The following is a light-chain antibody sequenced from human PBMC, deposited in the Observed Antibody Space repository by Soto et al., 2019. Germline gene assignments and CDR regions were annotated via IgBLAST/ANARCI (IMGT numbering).Light chain of an antibody. CDR2: GAS. CDR1: QSVTTN. Sequence: EVVMTQSPATLSVSPGERATLSCRASQSVTTNMAWYQQKPGQAPRLLIYGASRRATGIPDRFSGSAFGTDFTLTISRLEPEDFAVYFCQQYSDLPMTFGQGTRLEIK. CDR3: QQYSDLPMT. V-gene: IGKV3D-15*02. J-gene: IGKJ5*01.